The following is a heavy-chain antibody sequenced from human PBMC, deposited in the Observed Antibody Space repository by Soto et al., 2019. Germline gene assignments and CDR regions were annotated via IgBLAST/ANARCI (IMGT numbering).Heavy chain of an antibody. V-gene: IGHV3-72*01. J-gene: IGHJ5*01. D-gene: IGHD1-26*01. CDR1: GFSVSGWY. CDR3: AREGDARWLDS. CDR2: LKDRSQNYAT. Sequence: EVQLVESGGGLVQPGGSARLSCAASGFSVSGWYMDWVRQAPGKGLEWVARLKDRSQNYATEYAASVKGRFTVSRHASQNSMYLQMNSLKIDATAVYYCAREGDARWLDSWGQGTLVTVS.